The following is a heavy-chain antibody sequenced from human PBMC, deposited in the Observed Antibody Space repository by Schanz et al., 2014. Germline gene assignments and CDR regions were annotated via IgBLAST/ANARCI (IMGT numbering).Heavy chain of an antibody. V-gene: IGHV1-2*02. CDR2: TNPNGGA. CDR3: ARTGYDPSLTH. J-gene: IGHJ4*02. CDR1: GYVFTAYY. Sequence: QGHLVQSGAEVKEPGASVQVSCKASGYVFTAYYMHWVRQAPGQGLEWMGVTNPNGGAEFAQKFQGRISMTRDTSTTTFYMELSSLTSDDTAVYYCARTGYDPSLTHWGQGTLVTVSS. D-gene: IGHD5-12*01.